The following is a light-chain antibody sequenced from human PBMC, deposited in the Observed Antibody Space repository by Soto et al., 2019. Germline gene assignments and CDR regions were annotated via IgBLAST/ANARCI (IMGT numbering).Light chain of an antibody. V-gene: IGKV3-20*01. J-gene: IGKJ1*01. CDR2: GAS. Sequence: EIVLTQSPGTLSLSPGERVTFSCRASQSVSSSYLAWYQQKPGQAPRLLIYGASSRATGIPDRFSGSGSGTDFTLTISTLQPEDFAVYYCQQYGSSPTFGQGTKVEIK. CDR3: QQYGSSPT. CDR1: QSVSSSY.